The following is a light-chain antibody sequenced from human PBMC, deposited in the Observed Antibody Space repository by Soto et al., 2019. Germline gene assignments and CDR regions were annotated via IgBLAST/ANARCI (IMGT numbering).Light chain of an antibody. CDR2: KAS. Sequence: DVQMTQSPSTLSASVGDRVTITCRASQSISSWLAWYQQKPGKAPKLLIYKASSLESGVPSRFSGSGSGTELTLTISHLQPDDFATYYGQQYNSYSRTFGQGTKVEIK. CDR3: QQYNSYSRT. J-gene: IGKJ1*01. V-gene: IGKV1-5*03. CDR1: QSISSW.